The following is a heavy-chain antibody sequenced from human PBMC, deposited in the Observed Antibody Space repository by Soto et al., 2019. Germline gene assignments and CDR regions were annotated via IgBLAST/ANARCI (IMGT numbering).Heavy chain of an antibody. CDR3: ARQSYSHDYGDYDPLGFDY. V-gene: IGHV4-39*01. J-gene: IGHJ4*02. CDR2: IYYSGST. Sequence: PSETLSLTCTVSGGSISSSSYYWGWIRQPPGKGLEWIGSIYYSGSTYYNPSLKSRVTISVDTSKNQFSLKLSSVTAADTAVYYCARQSYSHDYGDYDPLGFDYWGQGTLVTVSS. D-gene: IGHD4-17*01. CDR1: GGSISSSSYY.